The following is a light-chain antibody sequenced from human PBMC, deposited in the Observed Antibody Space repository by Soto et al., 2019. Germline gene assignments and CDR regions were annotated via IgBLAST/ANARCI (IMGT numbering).Light chain of an antibody. CDR1: QSVSGW. V-gene: IGKV1-5*01. Sequence: DIQMTQSPSTLSASLGDTVTVTCRASQSVSGWLAWYQQKPGEAPKLLIYAASTLQSGVPSRFSGSGSGTEFTLTISSLQPDDFATYYCQHYNSYSEAFGQGTKVDI. CDR2: AAS. CDR3: QHYNSYSEA. J-gene: IGKJ1*01.